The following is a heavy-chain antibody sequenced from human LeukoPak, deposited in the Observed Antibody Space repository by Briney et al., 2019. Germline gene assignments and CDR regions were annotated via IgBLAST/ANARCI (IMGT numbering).Heavy chain of an antibody. CDR3: TSNSGYEKGF. V-gene: IGHV3-30*04. Sequence: PGGSLRLSCAASGFTFSIYNMQWVRQAPGKGLEWVAVILYYGSKKYYADSVQGRFIISRDNSKNMLYLQMNSLRTEDTAVYYCTSNSGYEKGFWGQGNLVTVSS. J-gene: IGHJ4*02. CDR1: GFTFSIYN. D-gene: IGHD5-12*01. CDR2: ILYYGSKK.